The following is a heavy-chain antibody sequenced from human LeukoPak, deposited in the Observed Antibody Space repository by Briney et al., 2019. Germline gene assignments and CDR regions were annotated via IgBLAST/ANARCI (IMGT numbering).Heavy chain of an antibody. Sequence: SETLSLTCTASGGSISSYYWSWIRQPPGKGLEWIGYIYYSGSTNYNPSLKSRVTISVDTSKNQFSLKLSSVTAADTAVYYCARDRNWNSDAFDIWGQGTMVTVSS. CDR1: GGSISSYY. CDR3: ARDRNWNSDAFDI. CDR2: IYYSGST. J-gene: IGHJ3*02. V-gene: IGHV4-59*01. D-gene: IGHD1-1*01.